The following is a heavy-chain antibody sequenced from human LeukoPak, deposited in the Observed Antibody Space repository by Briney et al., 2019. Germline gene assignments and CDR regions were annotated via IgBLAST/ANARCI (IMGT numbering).Heavy chain of an antibody. V-gene: IGHV3-23*01. Sequence: GGSLRLSCAASGFTFSSYGMSWVRQAPGKGLEWVSAISGSGGSTYYADSVKGRFTISRDNSKNTLYLQMNSLRAEDTAVYYCARADYDFWSGYFVAFDYWGQGTLAIVSS. CDR1: GFTFSSYG. CDR3: ARADYDFWSGYFVAFDY. D-gene: IGHD3-3*01. J-gene: IGHJ4*02. CDR2: ISGSGGST.